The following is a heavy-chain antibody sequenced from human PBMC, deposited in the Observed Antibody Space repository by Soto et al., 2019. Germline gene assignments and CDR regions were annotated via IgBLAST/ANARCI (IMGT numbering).Heavy chain of an antibody. CDR1: DGSIGGYY. Sequence: SEPLSLTCTVSDGSIGGYYWRWIRKQQGKGLEWIGYIYYSGSTNYNPSLKSRVTISVDTSKNQFSLKLSSVTAADTAVYYCARVMRARAGGMVRGTFDTWGQGTMVTVSS. V-gene: IGHV4-59*01. CDR2: IYYSGST. J-gene: IGHJ3*02. D-gene: IGHD3-10*01. CDR3: ARVMRARAGGMVRGTFDT.